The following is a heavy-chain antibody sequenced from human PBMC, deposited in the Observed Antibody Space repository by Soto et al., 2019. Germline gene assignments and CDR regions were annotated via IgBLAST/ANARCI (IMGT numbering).Heavy chain of an antibody. Sequence: PGGSLRLSCAASGFTFTSYAMSWVRQAPGEGLEWVSAISGSGGSAYYRDSVKGRITISRDNSKNTLYLQMNSLRAEDTAVYYCAKSLVAASHYYGMDVWGQGTTVTVSS. D-gene: IGHD6-6*01. V-gene: IGHV3-23*01. CDR3: AKSLVAASHYYGMDV. J-gene: IGHJ6*02. CDR2: ISGSGGSA. CDR1: GFTFTSYA.